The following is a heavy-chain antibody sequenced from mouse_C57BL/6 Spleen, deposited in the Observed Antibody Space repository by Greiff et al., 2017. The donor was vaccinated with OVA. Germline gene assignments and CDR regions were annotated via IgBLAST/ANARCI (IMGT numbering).Heavy chain of an antibody. J-gene: IGHJ3*01. CDR3: AICEVGRAWFAY. CDR1: GYTFTSYW. Sequence: QVQLKQPGAELVKPGASVKVSCKASGYTFTSYWMHWVKQRPGQGLEWIGRIHPSDSDTNYNQKFKGKATLTVDKSSSTAYMQLSSLTSEDSAVYYCAICEVGRAWFAYWGQGTLVTVSA. CDR2: IHPSDSDT. D-gene: IGHD4-1*01. V-gene: IGHV1-74*01.